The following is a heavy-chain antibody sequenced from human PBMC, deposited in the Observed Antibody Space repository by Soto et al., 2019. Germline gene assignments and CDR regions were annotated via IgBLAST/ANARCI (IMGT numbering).Heavy chain of an antibody. V-gene: IGHV3-7*01. Sequence: GGSLRLSCAASGFIFSDYSMSWVRQSPGKGLEGVANIKQDGGEEDYVDSVKGRLTISRDNAKNSLYLQMNSLRAEDTAVYYCARVYYESRGHTKSRGFDFWGQGTMVTVSS. CDR2: IKQDGGEE. J-gene: IGHJ3*01. D-gene: IGHD3-22*01. CDR1: GFIFSDYS. CDR3: ARVYYESRGHTKSRGFDF.